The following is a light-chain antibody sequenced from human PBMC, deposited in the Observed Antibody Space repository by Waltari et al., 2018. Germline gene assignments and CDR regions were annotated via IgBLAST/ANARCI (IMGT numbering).Light chain of an antibody. CDR2: TNN. CDR1: DSHIGRHV. Sequence: SVLTQPPSASATPGQRVTFSCSGSDSHIGRHVVNWYQQFPGTAPRLIIHTNNQRPSGVPDRFSGSKSGASASLAISGLQSEDEAHYYCGTWDDTLNAVVFGGGTKLTVL. CDR3: GTWDDTLNAVV. J-gene: IGLJ2*01. V-gene: IGLV1-44*01.